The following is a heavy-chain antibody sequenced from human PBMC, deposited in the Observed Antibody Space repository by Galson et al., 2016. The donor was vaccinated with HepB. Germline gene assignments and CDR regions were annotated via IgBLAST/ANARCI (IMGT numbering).Heavy chain of an antibody. CDR3: VKGPPDCHSGVYAVDFDY. CDR1: GFAFSSCL. V-gene: IGHV3-23*01. D-gene: IGHD2/OR15-2a*01. CDR2: LRGSGGGP. J-gene: IGHJ4*02. Sequence: SLRLSCAASGFAFSSCLMTWVRQAPGKGLEWVSSLRGSGGGPYYADSVKGRFNIPRDNYKNILFLQMNNLSADDTAVYYCVKGPPDCHSGVYAVDFDYWCQGTLVTVSA.